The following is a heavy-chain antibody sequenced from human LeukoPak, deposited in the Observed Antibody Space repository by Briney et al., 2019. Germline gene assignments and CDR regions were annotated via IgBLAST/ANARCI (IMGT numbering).Heavy chain of an antibody. CDR3: ARAMVRGVIRIRLPDY. CDR2: INPSGGST. Sequence: GASVKVSCKASGYSFTSYYMHWVRQAPGQGLEWMGIINPSGGSTSYAQKFQGRVTMTRDTSTSTVYMELSSLRSEDTAVYYCARAMVRGVIRIRLPDYWGQGTLVTVPS. D-gene: IGHD3-10*01. J-gene: IGHJ4*02. CDR1: GYSFTSYY. V-gene: IGHV1-46*01.